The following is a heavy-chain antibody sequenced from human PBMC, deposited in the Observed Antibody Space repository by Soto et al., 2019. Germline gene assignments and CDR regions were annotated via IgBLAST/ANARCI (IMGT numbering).Heavy chain of an antibody. D-gene: IGHD2-15*01. CDR1: GYTFTSYS. J-gene: IGHJ5*02. Sequence: GASVKVSCKTSGYTFTSYSIHWVRQAPGHRPEWMGGIHPIFGTTNYSQKFQGRVTITADESTSTAYMELSSLRSEDTAVYYCARDSDFCSGGSCYLPWFDPWGQGTLVTVSS. CDR3: ARDSDFCSGGSCYLPWFDP. CDR2: IHPIFGTT. V-gene: IGHV1-69*13.